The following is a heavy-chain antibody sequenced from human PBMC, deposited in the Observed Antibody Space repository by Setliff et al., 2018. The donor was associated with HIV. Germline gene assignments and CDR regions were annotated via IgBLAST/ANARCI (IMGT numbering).Heavy chain of an antibody. D-gene: IGHD3-9*01. J-gene: IGHJ4*02. Sequence: GASVKVSCKASGGNFNNYALSWVRQAPGQGLEWIGWIVVGSGNTNYAQKFQGRVTITRDMSTSTAYMELSSLRSEDTAVYYCARDLSISNPYYDILTGPGVYWGQGTLVTVSS. CDR1: GGNFNNYA. CDR3: ARDLSISNPYYDILTGPGVY. CDR2: IVVGSGNT. V-gene: IGHV1-58*01.